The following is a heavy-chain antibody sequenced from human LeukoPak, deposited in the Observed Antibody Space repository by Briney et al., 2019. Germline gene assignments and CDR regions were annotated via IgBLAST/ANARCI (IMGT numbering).Heavy chain of an antibody. Sequence: GGSLRLSCAASGFTFSDYYMSWIRQAPGKGLEWVSYISSSGSTIYYADPVKGRFTISRDNAKNSLYLQMNSLRAEDTAVYYCARDFAGDDRYYYYGMDVWGQGTTVTVSS. J-gene: IGHJ6*02. V-gene: IGHV3-11*01. CDR3: ARDFAGDDRYYYYGMDV. D-gene: IGHD3-10*01. CDR2: ISSSGSTI. CDR1: GFTFSDYY.